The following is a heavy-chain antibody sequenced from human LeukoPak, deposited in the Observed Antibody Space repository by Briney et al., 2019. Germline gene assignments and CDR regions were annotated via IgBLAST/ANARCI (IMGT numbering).Heavy chain of an antibody. CDR2: IYASGST. J-gene: IGHJ5*02. CDR3: ARHVGEPTYYDFWSGYSLNWFDP. Sequence: SETLSLTCTVSGGSISSYYWSWIRQPAGKGLEWIGRIYASGSTNYNPSLKSRVTMSVDTSKNQFSLKLSSVTAADTAVYYCARHVGEPTYYDFWSGYSLNWFDPWGQGTLVTVSS. D-gene: IGHD3-3*01. V-gene: IGHV4-4*07. CDR1: GGSISSYY.